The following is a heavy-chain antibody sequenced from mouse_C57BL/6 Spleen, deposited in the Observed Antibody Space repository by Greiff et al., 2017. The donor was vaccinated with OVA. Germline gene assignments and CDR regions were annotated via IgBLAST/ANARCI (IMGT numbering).Heavy chain of an antibody. Sequence: EVQRVESGGDLVKPGGSLKLSCAASGFTFSSYGMSWVRQTPDKRLEWVATISSGGSYTYYPDSVKGRFTISRDNAKNTLYLQMSSLKSEDTAMYYCARRHYYGRSAYIDYWGQGTTLTVSS. CDR2: ISSGGSYT. CDR1: GFTFSSYG. J-gene: IGHJ2*01. CDR3: ARRHYYGRSAYIDY. V-gene: IGHV5-6*01. D-gene: IGHD1-1*01.